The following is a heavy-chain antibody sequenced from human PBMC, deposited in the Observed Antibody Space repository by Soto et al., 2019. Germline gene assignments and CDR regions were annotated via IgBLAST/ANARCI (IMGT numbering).Heavy chain of an antibody. CDR3: ARGLYYYDSSGYYYDY. Sequence: QVQLVESGGGVVQPGRSLRLSCAASGFTFSSYGMHWVRQAPGKGLEWVAVIWYDGSNKYYADSVKGRFTISRDNSKNTLYLQMNSLRAEDTAVYYCARGLYYYDSSGYYYDYWRHGTLVTVSS. J-gene: IGHJ4*01. CDR1: GFTFSSYG. D-gene: IGHD3-22*01. V-gene: IGHV3-33*01. CDR2: IWYDGSNK.